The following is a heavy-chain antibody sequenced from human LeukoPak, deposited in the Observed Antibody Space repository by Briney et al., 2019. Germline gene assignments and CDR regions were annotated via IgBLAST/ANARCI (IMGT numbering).Heavy chain of an antibody. CDR2: INHSGST. V-gene: IGHV4-34*01. J-gene: IGHJ5*02. D-gene: IGHD6-19*01. CDR3: ARRPSGWQYLYNWFDP. CDR1: GGSFSGYY. Sequence: SETLSLTCAVYGGSFSGYYWSWIRQPPGKGLEWMGEINHSGSTNYNPSLKSRVTISVDTSKNQFSLKLSSVTAADTAVYYCARRPSGWQYLYNWFDPWGQGTLVTVSS.